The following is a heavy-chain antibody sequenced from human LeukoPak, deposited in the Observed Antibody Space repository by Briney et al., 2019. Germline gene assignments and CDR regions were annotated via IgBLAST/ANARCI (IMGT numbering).Heavy chain of an antibody. CDR3: ARDSTSSFDY. J-gene: IGHJ4*02. Sequence: GASVKVSCKASGYSFTDYAMHWVRQAPGQRLEWMGWINAANGSTKYSQKFQGRVTITRDTSASRAYMELSSLRSEDTAVYYCARDSTSSFDYWGQGTLVTVSS. D-gene: IGHD2-2*01. V-gene: IGHV1-3*01. CDR1: GYSFTDYA. CDR2: INAANGST.